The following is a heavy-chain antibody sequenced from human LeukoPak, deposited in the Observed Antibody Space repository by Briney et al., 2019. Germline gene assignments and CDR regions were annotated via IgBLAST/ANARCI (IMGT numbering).Heavy chain of an antibody. D-gene: IGHD5-18*01. CDR3: AREDGDGYDY. V-gene: IGHV1-2*06. J-gene: IGHJ4*02. CDR2: INPNSGDT. Sequence: ASVKVSCKASGGTFSSYAISWVRQAPGQGLEWMGRINPNSGDTNYQGRVTMTRDTSVSTAYMDLSRLRSDDTAVYYCAREDGDGYDYWGQGTLVTVSS. CDR1: GGTFSSYA.